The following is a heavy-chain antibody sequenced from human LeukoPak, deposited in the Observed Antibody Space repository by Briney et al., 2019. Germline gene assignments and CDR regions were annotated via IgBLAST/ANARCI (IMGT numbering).Heavy chain of an antibody. J-gene: IGHJ6*02. Sequence: PGGSLRLSCAASGFTFNNYAMHWVRQAPGKGLEWVAVTSYDGSKRYYGDSVKGRFTISRDNSKNTLYLQMNSLRPEDTAVYYCAKGFYSADYYYGMDVWGQGTTVIVSS. V-gene: IGHV3-30*04. D-gene: IGHD2-15*01. CDR3: AKGFYSADYYYGMDV. CDR1: GFTFNNYA. CDR2: TSYDGSKR.